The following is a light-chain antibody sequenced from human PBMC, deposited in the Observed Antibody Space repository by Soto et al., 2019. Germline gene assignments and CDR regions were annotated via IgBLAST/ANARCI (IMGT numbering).Light chain of an antibody. J-gene: IGKJ1*01. Sequence: DSQRTKVPSNLSASVGDTVTITCRASESISAWLAWYQQKPGRAPKVLIFDASSLESGAPSRFSGSGSVTEFTLTISSLQPDDFATYYCQQYNTYPWTFGQGTKVDIK. CDR1: ESISAW. CDR2: DAS. CDR3: QQYNTYPWT. V-gene: IGKV1-5*01.